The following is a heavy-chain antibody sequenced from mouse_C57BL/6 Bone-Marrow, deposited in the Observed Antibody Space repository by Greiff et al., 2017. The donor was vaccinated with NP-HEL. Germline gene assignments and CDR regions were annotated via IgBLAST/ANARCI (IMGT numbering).Heavy chain of an antibody. V-gene: IGHV1-81*01. D-gene: IGHD1-1*01. CDR2: IYPRSGNT. J-gene: IGHJ2*01. Sequence: QVQLQQSGAELARPGASVKLSCKASGYTFTSYGISWVKQRTGQGLEWIGEIYPRSGNTYYNEKFKGKATLTADKSSSTAYMELRSLTSEDSAVYFCARAGPLYYGRRDFDYWGQGTTLTVSS. CDR1: GYTFTSYG. CDR3: ARAGPLYYGRRDFDY.